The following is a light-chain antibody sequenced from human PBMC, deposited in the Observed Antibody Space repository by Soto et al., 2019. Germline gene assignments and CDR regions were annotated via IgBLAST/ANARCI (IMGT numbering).Light chain of an antibody. V-gene: IGLV2-14*03. CDR1: SSDVGGSKY. CDR2: DVS. J-gene: IGLJ1*01. Sequence: QSVLTQPASVSGSPGQSITISCTGTSSDVGGSKYVSWYQQHPGQAPKLMIYDVSNRPSGISDRFPGSKSGYTASLTISGLQTEDEADYYCSSYGGSSSALSVFGTGTKLTVL. CDR3: SSYGGSSSALSV.